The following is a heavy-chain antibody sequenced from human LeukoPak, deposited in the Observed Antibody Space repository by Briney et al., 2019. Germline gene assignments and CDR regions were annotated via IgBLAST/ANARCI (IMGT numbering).Heavy chain of an antibody. CDR2: ISGSGGST. CDR3: AKGYYDNLPVSAFDY. V-gene: IGHV3-23*01. CDR1: RFTFSSYG. Sequence: GGSLRLSCAASRFTFSSYGMSWVRQAPGKGLEWVSAISGSGGSTYYAGSVKGRFTISRDNSKNTLYLQMDSLRADDTAVYYCAKGYYDNLPVSAFDYWGQGTLVTVSS. D-gene: IGHD3-22*01. J-gene: IGHJ4*02.